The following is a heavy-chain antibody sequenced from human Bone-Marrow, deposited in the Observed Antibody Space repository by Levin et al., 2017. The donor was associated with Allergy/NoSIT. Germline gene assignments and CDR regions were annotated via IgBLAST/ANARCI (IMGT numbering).Heavy chain of an antibody. Sequence: GGSLRLSCAASGFTFSGSAMHWVRQAPGKGLEWVGRIRSKANSYATAYAASVKGRFTISRDDSKNTAYLQMNSLKTEDTAVYYCTSLGYCSGGSCYQAFDYWGQGTLVTVSS. CDR1: GFTFSGSA. CDR2: IRSKANSYAT. J-gene: IGHJ4*02. V-gene: IGHV3-73*01. CDR3: TSLGYCSGGSCYQAFDY. D-gene: IGHD2-15*01.